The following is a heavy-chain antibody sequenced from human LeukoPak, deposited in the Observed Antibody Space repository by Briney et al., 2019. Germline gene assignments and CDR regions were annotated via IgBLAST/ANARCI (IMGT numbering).Heavy chain of an antibody. D-gene: IGHD6-6*01. CDR1: GFTFSSYE. V-gene: IGHV3-48*03. CDR2: ISSSGSTI. J-gene: IGHJ6*02. Sequence: GGSLRLSCAASGFTFSSYEMNWVRQAPGKGLEWVSYISSSGSTIYYADSVKGRFTISRDNAKNSLYLQMNSLRAEDTAVYYCARVGAARRLAHYYYYYGMDVWGQGTTVTVSS. CDR3: ARVGAARRLAHYYYYYGMDV.